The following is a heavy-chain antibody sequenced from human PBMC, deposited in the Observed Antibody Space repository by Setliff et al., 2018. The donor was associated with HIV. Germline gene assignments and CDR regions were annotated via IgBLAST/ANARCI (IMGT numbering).Heavy chain of an antibody. V-gene: IGHV4-59*01. CDR2: IHYSGTT. CDR1: GGSINNYY. CDR3: ARVWDFYDSSGFLWSHGFDI. Sequence: SETLSLTCSVSGGSINNYYWRWIRQPPGKGLEWIGQIHYSGTTKYSPSLKSRVTISVDTSNDEFSLKLTSVSEADTAVYYCARVWDFYDSSGFLWSHGFDIWGQGTMVTVS. D-gene: IGHD3-22*01. J-gene: IGHJ3*02.